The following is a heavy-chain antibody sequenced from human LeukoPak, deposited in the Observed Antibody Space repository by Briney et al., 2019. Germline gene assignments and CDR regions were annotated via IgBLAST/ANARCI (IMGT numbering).Heavy chain of an antibody. V-gene: IGHV5-51*01. CDR3: ASGLLNTDPPRYYYYYGMDV. CDR2: IYPGDSDT. J-gene: IGHJ6*02. Sequence: GESLKISCKGSGYSFTSYWIGWVRQMPGKGLEWMGIIYPGDSDTRYSPSFQGQVTISADKSISTAYLQWSSLKASDTAMYYCASGLLNTDPPRYYYYYGMDVWGQGTTVTVSS. CDR1: GYSFTSYW. D-gene: IGHD2/OR15-2a*01.